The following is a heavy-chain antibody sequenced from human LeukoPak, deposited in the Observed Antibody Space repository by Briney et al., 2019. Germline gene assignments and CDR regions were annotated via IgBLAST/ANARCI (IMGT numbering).Heavy chain of an antibody. V-gene: IGHV1-69*04. J-gene: IGHJ4*02. D-gene: IGHD1-26*01. CDR3: ARVGEGSIGYFDY. Sequence: SVKVSCKASGGTFSSYAISWVRQAPGQGLEWMGRIIPILGIANYAQKFQGRVTITADKSTSTAYMELSSLRSEDTAVYYCARVGEGSIGYFDYWGQGTLVTVSS. CDR2: IIPILGIA. CDR1: GGTFSSYA.